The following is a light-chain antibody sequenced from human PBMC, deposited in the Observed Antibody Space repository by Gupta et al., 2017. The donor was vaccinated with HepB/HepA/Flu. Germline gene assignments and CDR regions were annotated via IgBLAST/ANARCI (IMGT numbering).Light chain of an antibody. Sequence: DIQMTQSPSTLSASVGDSVTITCRASQSISFLLAWFQQKPGKAPKLLIYGASTLQPGVPSRFSGSGSGTEFTLTISSLQSDDVATYYCQKYSSSSWTFGQGTKVEI. CDR1: QSISFL. CDR2: GAS. CDR3: QKYSSSSWT. J-gene: IGKJ1*01. V-gene: IGKV1-5*03.